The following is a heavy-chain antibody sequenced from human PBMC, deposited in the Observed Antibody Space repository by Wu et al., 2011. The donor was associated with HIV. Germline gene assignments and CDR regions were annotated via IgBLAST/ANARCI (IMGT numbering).Heavy chain of an antibody. CDR2: VYPGDSDT. V-gene: IGHV5-51*03. D-gene: IGHD1-26*01. Sequence: VQLVQSGAEVKKPGESLKISCKGSGYTFTSYWIGWVRQMPGKGLEWMGIVYPGDSDTRYSPSFQGQVTISADKSISTAYLQWSSLKASDTAMYYCARLSGNYYPEYFSSGARAPWSPSPQ. CDR1: GYTFTSYW. CDR3: ARLSGNYYPEYFSS. J-gene: IGHJ1*01.